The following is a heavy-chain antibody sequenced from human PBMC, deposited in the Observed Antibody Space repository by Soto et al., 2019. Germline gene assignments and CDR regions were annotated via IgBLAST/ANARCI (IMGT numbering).Heavy chain of an antibody. CDR3: ARDGIGATGPFFDY. J-gene: IGHJ4*02. D-gene: IGHD1-26*01. CDR2: ISYDGSNK. CDR1: GFTFSSYA. Sequence: PGGSLRLSCAASGFTFSSYAMHWVRQAPGKGLEWVAVISYDGSNKYYADSVKGRFTISRDNSKNTLYLQMNSLRAEDTAVYYCARDGIGATGPFFDYWGQGTLVTVSS. V-gene: IGHV3-30-3*01.